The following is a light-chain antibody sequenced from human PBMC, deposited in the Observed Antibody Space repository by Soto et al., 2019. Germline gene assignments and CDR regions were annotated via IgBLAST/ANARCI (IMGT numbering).Light chain of an antibody. Sequence: EIVLTQSRATLSLSPCERATLFSRASQSVSSYLAWYQQKPGQAPRLLIYDASNRATGIPARFSGSGSGTDFTLTISSLEPEDFAVYYCQQRSNWPGTFGQGTKVDIK. CDR1: QSVSSY. V-gene: IGKV3-11*01. CDR3: QQRSNWPGT. CDR2: DAS. J-gene: IGKJ1*01.